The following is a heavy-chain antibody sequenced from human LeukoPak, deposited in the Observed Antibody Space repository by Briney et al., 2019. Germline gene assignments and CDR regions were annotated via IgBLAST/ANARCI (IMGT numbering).Heavy chain of an antibody. V-gene: IGHV3-23*01. J-gene: IGHJ3*01. CDR2: ISGTGGRT. CDR3: TKDTSPYAFDV. CDR1: GFTFDSYA. Sequence: PGGSLRLSCAASGFTFDSYAMSWVRQAPGKGLEWVSAISGTGGRTYYADSVKGRFTISRDNSKNTLYLQMSSLRAADTAVYYCTKDTSPYAFDVWGQGTMVTVSS.